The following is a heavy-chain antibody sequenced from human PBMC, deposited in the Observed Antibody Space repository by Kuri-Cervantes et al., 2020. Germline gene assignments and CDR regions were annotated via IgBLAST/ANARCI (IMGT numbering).Heavy chain of an antibody. V-gene: IGHV3-15*01. Sequence: GESLKISCAASGFTFSNAWMSWVRQAPGKGLEWVGRIKSKTDGGTTDYAAPVKGGFAISRDDSKNTLYLQMNSLKTEDTAVYYCTTKYYYGSGSSYCYGMDVWGQGTTVTVSS. J-gene: IGHJ6*02. CDR1: GFTFSNAW. CDR2: IKSKTDGGTT. CDR3: TTKYYYGSGSSYCYGMDV. D-gene: IGHD3-10*01.